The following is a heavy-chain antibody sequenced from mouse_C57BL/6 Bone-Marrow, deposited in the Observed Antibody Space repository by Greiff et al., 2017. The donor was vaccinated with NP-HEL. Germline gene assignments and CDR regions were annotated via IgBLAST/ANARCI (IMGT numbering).Heavy chain of an antibody. Sequence: QVQLQQPGAELVKPGASVKLSCKASGYTFTSYWMQWVKQRPGQGLEWIGEIDPSDSYTNYNQKFKGKATLTVDTSSSTAYMHLSSLTSEDSAVYYCARITTVAQFAYWGQGTLVTVSA. CDR3: ARITTVAQFAY. CDR2: IDPSDSYT. V-gene: IGHV1-50*01. D-gene: IGHD1-1*01. CDR1: GYTFTSYW. J-gene: IGHJ3*01.